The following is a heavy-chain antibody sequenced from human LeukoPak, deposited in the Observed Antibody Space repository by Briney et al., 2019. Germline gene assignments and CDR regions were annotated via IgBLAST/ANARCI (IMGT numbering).Heavy chain of an antibody. CDR2: ISGSGDRT. D-gene: IGHD6-13*01. Sequence: GGSLRLSCAASGFTFSSYAMNWVRQAPGKGLEWVSSISGSGDRTYYADSVKGRFTISRDNPENILYLQMDSPRAEDTAVYYCARDPAVASRATFYYWGQGTLVTVSS. CDR1: GFTFSSYA. J-gene: IGHJ4*02. CDR3: ARDPAVASRATFYY. V-gene: IGHV3-23*01.